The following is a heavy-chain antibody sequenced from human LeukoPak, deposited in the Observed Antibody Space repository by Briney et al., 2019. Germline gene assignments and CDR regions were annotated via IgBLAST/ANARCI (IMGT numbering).Heavy chain of an antibody. CDR1: GFTFGSYT. V-gene: IGHV3-23*01. J-gene: IGHJ4*02. CDR2: ISGSGGNT. Sequence: GGSLRLSCAASGFTFGSYTMNWVRQAPGKGLDWVSAISGSGGNTYYADSVKGRFTISRDNSKNTLYLQMNSLRAEDTAVYYCAKDQYGGNPQYYFDYWGQGTLVTVSS. D-gene: IGHD4-23*01. CDR3: AKDQYGGNPQYYFDY.